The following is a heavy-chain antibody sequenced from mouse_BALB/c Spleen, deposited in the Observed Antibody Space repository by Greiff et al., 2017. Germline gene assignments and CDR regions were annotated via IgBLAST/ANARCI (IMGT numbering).Heavy chain of an antibody. Sequence: VQLKESGAELVKPGASVKLSCTASGFNIKDTYMHWVKQRPEQGLEWIGRIDPANGNTKYDPKFQGKATITADTSSNTAYLQLSSLTSEDTAVYYCAYYYGTYYWGQGTTLTVSS. D-gene: IGHD1-1*01. CDR1: GFNIKDTY. CDR3: AYYYGTYY. V-gene: IGHV14-3*02. J-gene: IGHJ2*01. CDR2: IDPANGNT.